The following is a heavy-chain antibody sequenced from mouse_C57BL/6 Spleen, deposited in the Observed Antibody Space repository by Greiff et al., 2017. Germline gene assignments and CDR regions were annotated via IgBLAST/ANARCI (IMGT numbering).Heavy chain of an antibody. CDR3: ARPSIYYDYDEG. V-gene: IGHV1-55*01. D-gene: IGHD2-4*01. CDR1: GYTFTSYW. J-gene: IGHJ2*01. CDR2: IYPGSGST. Sequence: QVQLQQPGAELVKPGASVKMSCKASGYTFTSYWITWVKQRPGQGLEWIGDIYPGSGSTNYNEKFKSKATLTVDTSSSTAYMQLSSLTSEDSAVYYCARPSIYYDYDEGWGQGTTLTVSS.